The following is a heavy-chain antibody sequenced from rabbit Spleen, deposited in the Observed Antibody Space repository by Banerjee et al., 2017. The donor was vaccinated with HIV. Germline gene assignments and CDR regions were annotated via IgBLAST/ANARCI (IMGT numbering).Heavy chain of an antibody. D-gene: IGHD4-2*01. CDR2: IYSSSAIT. CDR1: GFSFSSSYY. J-gene: IGHJ4*01. V-gene: IGHV1S45*01. Sequence: QEQLEESGGDLVKPEGSLTLTCTASGFSFSSSYYMYWVRQAPGKGLEWIGCIYSSSAITWYANWAKGRFTISKPSSTTVALQMASLPVAATATYFCARGGYGGHIYSMGLWSAGTLVT. CDR3: ARGGYGGHIYSMGL.